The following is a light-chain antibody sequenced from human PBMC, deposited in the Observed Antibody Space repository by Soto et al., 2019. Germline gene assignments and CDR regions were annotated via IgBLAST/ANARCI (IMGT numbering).Light chain of an antibody. V-gene: IGLV2-14*01. CDR1: SSDVGGYNY. Sequence: SVLTHPASVSGSPGQSITISCTGTSSDVGGYNYVSWYQQHPGKAPKLMIYDVSNRPSGVSNRFSGSKSGNTASLTISGLQAEDEADYYCSSYTSSSTPYVFGTGTRSP. CDR2: DVS. J-gene: IGLJ1*01. CDR3: SSYTSSSTPYV.